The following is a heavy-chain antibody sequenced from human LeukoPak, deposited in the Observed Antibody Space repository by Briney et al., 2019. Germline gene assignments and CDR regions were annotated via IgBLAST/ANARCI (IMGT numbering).Heavy chain of an antibody. Sequence: GGSLRLSCAASGFTVSSNYMSWVRQAPGKVLEWVSVIYSGGSTYYADSVKGRFTISRDNSKNTLYLQMNSLRAEDTAVYYCARDGIDILTGYYTHWGQGTLVTVSS. D-gene: IGHD3-9*01. CDR2: IYSGGST. J-gene: IGHJ4*02. CDR1: GFTVSSNY. V-gene: IGHV3-66*01. CDR3: ARDGIDILTGYYTH.